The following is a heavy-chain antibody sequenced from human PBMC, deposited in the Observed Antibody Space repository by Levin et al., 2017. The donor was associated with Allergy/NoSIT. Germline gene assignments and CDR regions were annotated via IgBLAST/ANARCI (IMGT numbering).Heavy chain of an antibody. Sequence: GGSLRLSCAASGFTFSSYSMNWVRQAPGKGLEWVSSISSSSSYIYYADSVKGRFTISRDNAKNSLYLQMNSLRAEDTAVYYCARFKIQLLRRFDYYGMDVWGQGTTVTVSS. CDR1: GFTFSSYS. J-gene: IGHJ6*02. CDR3: ARFKIQLLRRFDYYGMDV. D-gene: IGHD2-2*01. CDR2: ISSSSSYI. V-gene: IGHV3-21*01.